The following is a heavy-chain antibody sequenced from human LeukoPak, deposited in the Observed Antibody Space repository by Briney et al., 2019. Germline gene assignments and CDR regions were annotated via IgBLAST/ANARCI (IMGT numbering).Heavy chain of an antibody. J-gene: IGHJ3*01. Sequence: GGSLRLSCAASGFTLSSCEMHWVRQPSGKGLEWVSAVGVGHDTFYGGSVKGRFTISRDNARNSVYLQMHSLRAGDTGVYYCARESGGSGTLPYDFWGHGTMVTVSS. CDR2: VGVGHDT. CDR3: ARESGGSGTLPYDF. CDR1: GFTLSSCE. D-gene: IGHD3-10*01. V-gene: IGHV3-13*01.